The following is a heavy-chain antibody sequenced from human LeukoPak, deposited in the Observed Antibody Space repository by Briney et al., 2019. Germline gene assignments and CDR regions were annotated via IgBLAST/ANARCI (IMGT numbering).Heavy chain of an antibody. J-gene: IGHJ4*02. Sequence: GGSLRLSCAASGFTFSTYAMHWVRQAPGRGLEYVSAITTNGGSTYYANSVKGRFTISRDNSKNTLYLQMGSLRAEDMAVYYCARGYVLLDYWGQGTLVTVSS. CDR2: ITTNGGST. D-gene: IGHD2/OR15-2a*01. CDR1: GFTFSTYA. CDR3: ARGYVLLDY. V-gene: IGHV3-64*01.